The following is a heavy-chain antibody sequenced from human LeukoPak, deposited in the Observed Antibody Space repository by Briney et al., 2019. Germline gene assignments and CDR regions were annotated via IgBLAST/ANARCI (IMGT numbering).Heavy chain of an antibody. Sequence: PSEALSLTCTVSGGSISSYHWSWIRQPPGKGLEWIGYIYYSGNTYYNPSLKSRVTISVDTSKNQFSLKVNSVTAADTAVYYCARTKPLDPFDFWGQGTLVTVSS. CDR3: ARTKPLDPFDF. CDR1: GGSISSYH. CDR2: IYYSGNT. V-gene: IGHV4-59*01. J-gene: IGHJ3*01.